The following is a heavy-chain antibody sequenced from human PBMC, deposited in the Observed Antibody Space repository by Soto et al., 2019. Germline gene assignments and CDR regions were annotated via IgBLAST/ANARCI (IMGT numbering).Heavy chain of an antibody. V-gene: IGHV4-30-4*01. CDR2: VFYSGAT. D-gene: IGHD3-10*01. CDR3: ARAGFSYGHLLF. CDR1: GGPIKTGDYY. Sequence: SETLSLTCNVSGGPIKTGDYYWNWIRQPPGKGLEWIGYVFYSGATNYSPSPKSRAAISMDTSKNQFSLSLTSVTAADTAVYYCARAGFSYGHLLFWGQGIRVTVSS. J-gene: IGHJ4*02.